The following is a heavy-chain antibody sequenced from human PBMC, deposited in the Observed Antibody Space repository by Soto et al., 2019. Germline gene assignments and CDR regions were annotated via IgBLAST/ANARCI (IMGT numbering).Heavy chain of an antibody. V-gene: IGHV3-9*01. Sequence: GGSLRLSCAASGFTFDDYAMHWVRQAPGKGLEWVSGISWNSGSIGYADSVRGRFTISRDNAKTSLYLQMNSLRAEDTALYYCAKDIDQFPTVTTDMDVWGKGTTVTVSS. CDR3: AKDIDQFPTVTTDMDV. D-gene: IGHD4-17*01. CDR1: GFTFDDYA. CDR2: ISWNSGSI. J-gene: IGHJ6*03.